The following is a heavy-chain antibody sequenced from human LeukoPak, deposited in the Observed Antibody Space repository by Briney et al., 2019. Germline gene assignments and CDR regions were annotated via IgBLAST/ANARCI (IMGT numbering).Heavy chain of an antibody. J-gene: IGHJ6*03. D-gene: IGHD2-2*01. Sequence: ASVKVSCKASGYTFTTYGISWVRQAPGQGLEWMGWINPSNGNTNYAQKLQGRVTLTTDTSTSTAYMELKSLKSDDTAVYYCARDVGAAAIDNYFYMDLWGKGTTVTISS. V-gene: IGHV1-18*01. CDR2: INPSNGNT. CDR1: GYTFTTYG. CDR3: ARDVGAAAIDNYFYMDL.